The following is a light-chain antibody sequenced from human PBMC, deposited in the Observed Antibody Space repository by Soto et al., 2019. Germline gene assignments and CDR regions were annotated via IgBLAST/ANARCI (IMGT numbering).Light chain of an antibody. CDR1: SSNIGAGYD. CDR3: QSYDSSLSGSGDG. Sequence: QSALTQPPSVSGAPGQRVTISCTRRSSNIGAGYDVHWYHQLPGTPPKLLIYGISNQHSGVPGRFSGTKLRTSAALAITALQAEDDVDYYCQSYDSSLSGSGDGFGTGSKVTVL. CDR2: GIS. V-gene: IGLV1-40*01. J-gene: IGLJ1*01.